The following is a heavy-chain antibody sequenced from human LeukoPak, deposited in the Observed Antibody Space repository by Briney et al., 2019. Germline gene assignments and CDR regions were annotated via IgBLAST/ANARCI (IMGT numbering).Heavy chain of an antibody. V-gene: IGHV4-61*02. CDR3: ARDFRGRYCSGGRCYSEADY. CDR1: GGSISSGVNY. Sequence: SETLSLTCTVSGGSISSGVNYWSWIRQPAGKGLEWFGRISTSGNTNYNPSLKSRFTISGDTSKNQFSLKLNCVTAADTAVYYCARDFRGRYCSGGRCYSEADYWGQGTLVTVSS. D-gene: IGHD2-15*01. J-gene: IGHJ4*02. CDR2: ISTSGNT.